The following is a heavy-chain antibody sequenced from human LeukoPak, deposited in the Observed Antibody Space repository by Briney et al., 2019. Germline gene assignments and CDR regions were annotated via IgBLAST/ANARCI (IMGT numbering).Heavy chain of an antibody. Sequence: GGSLRLSCAASGFTFSSYAMHWVRQAPGKGLEWVAVISNDGSNKYYADSVKGQFTISRDNSENTLYLQMNSLRAEDTAVYYCARETYYFDYWGQGTLVTVSS. CDR2: ISNDGSNK. CDR1: GFTFSSYA. CDR3: ARETYYFDY. J-gene: IGHJ4*02. V-gene: IGHV3-30*01.